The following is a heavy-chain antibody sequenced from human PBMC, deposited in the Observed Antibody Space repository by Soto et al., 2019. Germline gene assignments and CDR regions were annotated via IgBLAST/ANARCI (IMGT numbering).Heavy chain of an antibody. V-gene: IGHV5-51*01. D-gene: IGHD6-25*01. Sequence: GESLKISCKGSGYSFTSYWIGWVRQMPGKGLEWMGIIYPGDSDTRYSPSFQGRVTISADKSISTAYLQWSSLKASDTAMYYCARWGPIAPANKLQKSNYFDYWGQGTLVTVSS. CDR1: GYSFTSYW. CDR2: IYPGDSDT. CDR3: ARWGPIAPANKLQKSNYFDY. J-gene: IGHJ4*02.